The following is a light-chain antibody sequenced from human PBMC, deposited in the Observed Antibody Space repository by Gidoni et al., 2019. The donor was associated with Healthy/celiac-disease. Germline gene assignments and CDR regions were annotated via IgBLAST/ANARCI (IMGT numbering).Light chain of an antibody. V-gene: IGKV1-39*01. CDR2: AAS. Sequence: IQMTQSPSSLSASVGVRVTITCRASQSSSSYLNWYQQKPGKAPKLLIYAASRLHSGVPSRFSGRGSGTYFTITSSRLQPEDFATYYRQQSYTTPLTFGGGTKVEIK. CDR3: QQSYTTPLT. CDR1: QSSSSY. J-gene: IGKJ4*02.